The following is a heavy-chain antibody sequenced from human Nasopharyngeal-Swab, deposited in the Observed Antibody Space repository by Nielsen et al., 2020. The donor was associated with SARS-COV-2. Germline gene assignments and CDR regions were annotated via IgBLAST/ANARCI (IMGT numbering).Heavy chain of an antibody. D-gene: IGHD5/OR15-5a*01. J-gene: IGHJ6*02. CDR1: GGSIHSLY. V-gene: IGHV4-59*01. CDR2: IHYTGDT. CDR3: AIMKVGSTLVGMDV. Sequence: SETLSLTCTVSGGSIHSLYWNWIRQPPGKGLEWIGYIHYTGDTNYNPSLKSRVTISVDTSKNQFSLKLKSVTAADTAVYYCAIMKVGSTLVGMDVWGQGSTVTVSS.